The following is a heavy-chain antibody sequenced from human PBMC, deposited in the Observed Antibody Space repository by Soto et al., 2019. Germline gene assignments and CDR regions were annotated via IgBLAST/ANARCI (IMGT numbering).Heavy chain of an antibody. Sequence: QVQLVQSGAEVKKPGSSVKVSCKASGGTFSSYAISWVRQAPGQGLEWMVGIIPIFGTENYAQKFQGRVTITADESTSTAYMELSSLRSEDTAVYYCARGHRANYYYYYGMDVWGQGTTVTVSS. V-gene: IGHV1-69*01. J-gene: IGHJ6*02. CDR3: ARGHRANYYYYYGMDV. CDR1: GGTFSSYA. CDR2: IIPIFGTE.